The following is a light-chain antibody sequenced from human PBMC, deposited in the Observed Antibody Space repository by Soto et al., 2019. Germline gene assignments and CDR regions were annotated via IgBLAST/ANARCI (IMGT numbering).Light chain of an antibody. V-gene: IGLV4-69*01. Sequence: QAVVTQSPSASASLGASVKLTCTLSSGHSSYAIAWHQQQPEKGPRYLMKLNSDGSHTKGDGIPDRFSGSSSGAERYLIISSRQSEDEADYYCQTWGTGIRVFGGGTKLTVL. CDR2: LNSDGSH. CDR3: QTWGTGIRV. CDR1: SGHSSYA. J-gene: IGLJ2*01.